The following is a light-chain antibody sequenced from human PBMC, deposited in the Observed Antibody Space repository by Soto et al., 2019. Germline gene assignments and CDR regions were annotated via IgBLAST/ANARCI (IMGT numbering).Light chain of an antibody. J-gene: IGKJ1*01. CDR3: QQYNSYWT. CDR1: QSISSS. V-gene: IGKV1-5*03. CDR2: KAS. Sequence: DIQLTESPSTLSASVGDRVTITCRASQSISSSLAWYQQKPGKAPKVLIYKASSLERGVASRFSGSGSGTEFTLTISSLQPDDFATYYCQQYNSYWTFGQGTKVEIK.